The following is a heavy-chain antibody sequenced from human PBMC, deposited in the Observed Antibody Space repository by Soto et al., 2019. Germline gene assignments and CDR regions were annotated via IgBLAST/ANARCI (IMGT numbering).Heavy chain of an antibody. J-gene: IGHJ4*02. CDR2: ISYDGSNK. CDR3: AKVPIRPYYFAS. D-gene: IGHD3-16*01. Sequence: QVQLVESGGGVVQPGRSLRLSCAASGFTFSNYGMHWVRQAPGKGLEWVALISYDGSNKYYADSVKGRFTISRDNSKNTLYLQMNSMRAEDTAGYYCAKVPIRPYYFASWGQGPLVTVSS. V-gene: IGHV3-30*18. CDR1: GFTFSNYG.